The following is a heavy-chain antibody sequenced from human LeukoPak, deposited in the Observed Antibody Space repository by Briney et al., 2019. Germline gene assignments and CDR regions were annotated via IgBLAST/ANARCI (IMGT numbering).Heavy chain of an antibody. CDR2: IYYSGST. CDR3: ASSRITMVRGVPRSENYYYYDGMDV. Sequence: NPSETLSLTCTVSGGSISSYYWSWIRQPPGKGLEWIGYIYYSGSTTYNPSLKSRVTISVDTSKNQFSLKLSSVTAADTAVYYCASSRITMVRGVPRSENYYYYDGMDVWGQGTTVTVSS. CDR1: GGSISSYY. D-gene: IGHD3-10*01. V-gene: IGHV4-59*13. J-gene: IGHJ6*02.